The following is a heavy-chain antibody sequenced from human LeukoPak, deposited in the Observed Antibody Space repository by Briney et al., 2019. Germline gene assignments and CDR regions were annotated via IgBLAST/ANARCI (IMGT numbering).Heavy chain of an antibody. CDR2: IYYSGST. CDR3: ARTAWGYAFDI. D-gene: IGHD7-27*01. J-gene: IGHJ3*02. Sequence: WETLSLTCTVSGGSISSYYWTWIRQPPGKGLEWIGYIYYSGSTNYNPSLKSRVTISLDTSKHQFPLKLNSVTAADTAVYFCARTAWGYAFDIWGQGTMVTVSS. V-gene: IGHV4-59*01. CDR1: GGSISSYY.